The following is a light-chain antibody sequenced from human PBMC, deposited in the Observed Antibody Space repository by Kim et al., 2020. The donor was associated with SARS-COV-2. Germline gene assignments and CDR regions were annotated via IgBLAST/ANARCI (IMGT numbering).Light chain of an antibody. CDR3: QQYYSHPLT. CDR1: DIISTY. Sequence: ASTDNSVTTTRRVHDIISTYFYYHQKPPKPPPNLLLDAASSLHSGAPSRFSGSGSAPDSPLTTSCLQSEDFASYCCQQYYSHPLTFGGGTKVDIK. J-gene: IGKJ4*01. CDR2: AAS. V-gene: IGKV1-8*01.